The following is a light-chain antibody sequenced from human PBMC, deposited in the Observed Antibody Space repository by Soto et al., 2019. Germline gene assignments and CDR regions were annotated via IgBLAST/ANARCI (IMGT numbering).Light chain of an antibody. J-gene: IGLJ1*01. CDR1: SSDVGGYNY. CDR3: SSYAGSNNLEV. V-gene: IGLV2-8*01. Sequence: QSVLTQPPPASGSPGQSVTISCTGTSSDVGGYNYVSWYQQHPGKAPKLMIYEVSKRPSGVPDRFSGSKSGNTASLTVSGLQAEDEADYYCSSYAGSNNLEVFGTGTKLTVL. CDR2: EVS.